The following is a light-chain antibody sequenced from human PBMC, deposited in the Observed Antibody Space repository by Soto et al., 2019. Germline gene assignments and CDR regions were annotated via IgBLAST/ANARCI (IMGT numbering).Light chain of an antibody. CDR3: QQYGSSPLT. V-gene: IGKV3-20*01. Sequence: EVVLTQSPGTLSLSPGERATLSCRASQSVDSDDLAWYQQKPGQAPRLLIFRGSFRATGVPDRLSGSQSGTDFTLTISGLEPEDFAVYYCQQYGSSPLTFGGGTRV. J-gene: IGKJ4*01. CDR1: QSVDSDD. CDR2: RGS.